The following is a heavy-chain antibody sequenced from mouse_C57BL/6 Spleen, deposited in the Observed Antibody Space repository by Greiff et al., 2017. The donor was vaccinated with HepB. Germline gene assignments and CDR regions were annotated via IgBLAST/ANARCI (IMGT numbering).Heavy chain of an antibody. CDR2: IDPSDSYT. CDR3: ARGIEITRYFDY. Sequence: VQLQQPGAELVRPGTSVKLSCKASGYTFTSYWMHWVKQRPGQGLEWIGVIDPSDSYTNYNQKFKGKATLTVDTSSSTAYMQLSSLTSEDSAVYYCARGIEITRYFDYWGQGTTLTVSS. CDR1: GYTFTSYW. J-gene: IGHJ2*01. V-gene: IGHV1-59*01. D-gene: IGHD2-4*01.